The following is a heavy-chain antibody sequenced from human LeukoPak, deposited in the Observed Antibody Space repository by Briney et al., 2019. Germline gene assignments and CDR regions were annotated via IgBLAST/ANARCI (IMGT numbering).Heavy chain of an antibody. CDR1: GFTFSSYG. J-gene: IGHJ4*02. CDR3: AKLLMAMVRGVDIDC. Sequence: GGSLRLSCAASGFTFSSYGMSWVRQAPGKGREWVSAITGSGGSTYYADSVKGRFTISRDNSKNTLYLQMNSLRAEDTAVYYCAKLLMAMVRGVDIDCWGQGTLATVSS. D-gene: IGHD3-10*01. V-gene: IGHV3-23*01. CDR2: ITGSGGST.